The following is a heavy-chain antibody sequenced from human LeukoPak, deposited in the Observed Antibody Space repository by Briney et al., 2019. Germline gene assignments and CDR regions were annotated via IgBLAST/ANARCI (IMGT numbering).Heavy chain of an antibody. CDR3: ARDPTVTHV. Sequence: PGGSLRLSCAASGFKFSDFWMTWVRQTPGKGLEWVANIKEDGSEEYHVDSVKGRFTISRDNTKSSLFLQMNSLRGEDTAVYYCARDPTVTHVWGQGTLVTVSS. V-gene: IGHV3-7*01. D-gene: IGHD4-17*01. J-gene: IGHJ4*02. CDR1: GFKFSDFW. CDR2: IKEDGSEE.